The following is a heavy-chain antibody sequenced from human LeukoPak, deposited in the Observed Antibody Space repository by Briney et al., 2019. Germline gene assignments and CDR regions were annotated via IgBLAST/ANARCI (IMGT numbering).Heavy chain of an antibody. CDR1: GYTFTGYY. D-gene: IGHD5-12*01. CDR2: INPNSGGT. CDR3: AKARPQWLRLSLKAYYYYYMDV. Sequence: ASVKVSCKASGYTFTGYYMHWVRQAPGQGLEWMGWINPNSGGTNYAQKFQGRVTMTRDTSISTAYMELSRLRSDDTAVYYCAKARPQWLRLSLKAYYYYYMDVWGKGTTVTISS. V-gene: IGHV1-2*02. J-gene: IGHJ6*03.